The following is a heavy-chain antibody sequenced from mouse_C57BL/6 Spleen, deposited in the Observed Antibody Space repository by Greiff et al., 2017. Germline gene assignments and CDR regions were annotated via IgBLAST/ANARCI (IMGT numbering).Heavy chain of an antibody. V-gene: IGHV1-53*01. CDR3: ARWDYYGSSSYWYFDV. CDR2: INPSNGGT. D-gene: IGHD1-1*01. Sequence: VQLQQPGTELVKPGASVKLSCKASGYTFTSYWMHWVKQRPGQGLEWIGNINPSNGGTNYNEKFKSKATLTVDKSSSTAYMQLSSLTSEDSAVYYCARWDYYGSSSYWYFDVWGTGTTVTVSS. J-gene: IGHJ1*03. CDR1: GYTFTSYW.